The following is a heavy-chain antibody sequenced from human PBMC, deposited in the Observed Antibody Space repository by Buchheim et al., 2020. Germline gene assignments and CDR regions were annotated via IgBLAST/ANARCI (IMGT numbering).Heavy chain of an antibody. CDR3: AKRPTGGSGSYYYLGY. CDR1: GFTFSSYG. D-gene: IGHD3-10*01. J-gene: IGHJ4*02. CDR2: ISYDGSNK. V-gene: IGHV3-30*18. Sequence: QVQLVESGGGVVQPGRSLRLSCAASGFTFSSYGMHWVRQAPGKGLEWVAVISYDGSNKYYADSVKGRFTISRDNSKNTLYLQMNSLRAEDTAVYYCAKRPTGGSGSYYYLGYWGQGNL.